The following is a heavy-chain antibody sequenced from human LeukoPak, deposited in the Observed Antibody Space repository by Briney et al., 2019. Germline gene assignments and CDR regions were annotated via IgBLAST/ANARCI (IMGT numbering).Heavy chain of an antibody. CDR2: IYYTGST. J-gene: IGHJ4*02. V-gene: IGHV4-59*01. Sequence: PSETLSLTCTVSVGAMSTYYWTWIRQPPGKGLEGIGFIYYTGSTNYNPSLKCRVTISVDPSMNQFSLKLSSVTAADTAVYYCAGMRITTPTVRTLDYWGQGTLVTVSS. D-gene: IGHD1-14*01. CDR1: VGAMSTYY. CDR3: AGMRITTPTVRTLDY.